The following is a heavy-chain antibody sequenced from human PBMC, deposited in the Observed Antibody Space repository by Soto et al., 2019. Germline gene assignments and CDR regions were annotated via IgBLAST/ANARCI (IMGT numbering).Heavy chain of an antibody. D-gene: IGHD3-16*01. CDR2: TYYRSKWIH. J-gene: IGHJ6*02. CDR3: AGVVWFRGMDV. Sequence: PSHALPRTGDSSGGRVSSTRAAWNWFRQSPSRGLEWLGRTYYRSKWIHEYTLSMESRITINPDTSKNQFSLHIYSVTPEDTAVYYCAGVVWFRGMDVWGQGTPVTVSS. V-gene: IGHV6-1*01. CDR1: GGRVSSTRAA.